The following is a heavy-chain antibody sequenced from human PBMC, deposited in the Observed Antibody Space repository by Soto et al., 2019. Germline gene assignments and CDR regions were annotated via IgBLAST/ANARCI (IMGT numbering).Heavy chain of an antibody. CDR3: ARKTTSVTTNYYYYYMDV. Sequence: EVQLLESGGGLVQPGGSLRLSCAASGFTFSSYAMSWVRQAPGKGLEWVSAISGSGGSTYYADSVKGRFTISSDNSKNTRYLQMNSLRAGDTAVYYCARKTTSVTTNYYYYYMDVWGKGTTVTVSS. CDR2: ISGSGGST. CDR1: GFTFSSYA. D-gene: IGHD4-17*01. V-gene: IGHV3-23*01. J-gene: IGHJ6*03.